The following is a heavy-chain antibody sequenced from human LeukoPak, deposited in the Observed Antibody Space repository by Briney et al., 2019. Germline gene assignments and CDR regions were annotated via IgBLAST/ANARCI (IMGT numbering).Heavy chain of an antibody. CDR1: GFTFSSYA. Sequence: PGGSLRLSCAASGFTFSSYAMSWVRQAPGKGLEWVSAISGSGGSTYYADSVKGRFTISRDNSKNTLYLQMNSLRAEDTAVFYCTKDRGQYYDGSGYSDYWGQGTLVSVSS. V-gene: IGHV3-23*01. J-gene: IGHJ4*02. CDR3: TKDRGQYYDGSGYSDY. CDR2: ISGSGGST. D-gene: IGHD3-22*01.